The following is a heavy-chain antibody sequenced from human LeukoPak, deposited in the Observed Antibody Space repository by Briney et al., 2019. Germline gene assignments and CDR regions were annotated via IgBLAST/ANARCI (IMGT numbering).Heavy chain of an antibody. CDR1: GGSISSYC. J-gene: IGHJ2*01. CDR2: IYTSGTT. CDR3: ARAVDPLGYFDL. V-gene: IGHV4-4*07. Sequence: PSETLSLTCTVAGGSISSYCWSWIRQPAGKGMEWIGHIYTSGTTNYNPSLKSRVTMSVDTSKSQFPLKLSSVTAADTAVYYCARAVDPLGYFDLWGRGTLVTVSS. D-gene: IGHD3-9*01.